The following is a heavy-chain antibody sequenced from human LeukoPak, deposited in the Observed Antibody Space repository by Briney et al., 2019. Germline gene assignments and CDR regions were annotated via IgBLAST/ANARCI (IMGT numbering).Heavy chain of an antibody. CDR1: GGSISSSNW. J-gene: IGHJ5*02. D-gene: IGHD6-13*01. CDR2: IYHSGST. CDR3: ASSREGIAAAGFNWFDP. V-gene: IGHV4-4*02. Sequence: SETLSLTCAVSGGSISSSNWWSWVRQPPGKGLEWIGEIYHSGSTNYNPSLKSRVTISVDKSKNQFSLKLSSVTAADTAVYYCASSREGIAAAGFNWFDPWGQGTLVTVSS.